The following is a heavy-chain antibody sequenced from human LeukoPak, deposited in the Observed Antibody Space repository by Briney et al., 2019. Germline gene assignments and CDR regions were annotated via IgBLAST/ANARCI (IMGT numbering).Heavy chain of an antibody. Sequence: GGSLRLSCAASGLIVSSNYMIWVRQAPGKGLEWVSIIYNGGNTYYADSVKGRFSISRENSKNTLYLQMNSLRAEDTAVYYCARDRSGMYGELDYWGQGTPVTVSS. V-gene: IGHV3-66*01. CDR2: IYNGGNT. CDR1: GLIVSSNY. D-gene: IGHD1-26*01. CDR3: ARDRSGMYGELDY. J-gene: IGHJ4*02.